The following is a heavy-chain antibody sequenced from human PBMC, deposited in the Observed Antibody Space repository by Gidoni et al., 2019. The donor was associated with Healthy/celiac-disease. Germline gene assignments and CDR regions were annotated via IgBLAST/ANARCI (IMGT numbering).Heavy chain of an antibody. Sequence: QVQLQQWGAGLLKPSETLSLTCAVYGGSFSGDYWSWIRQPPGKGLEWIGEINHSGSTNYNPSLKSRVTISVDTSKNQFSLKLSSVTAADTAVYYCARGLASHKIVVVAANWFDPWGQGTLVTVSS. CDR3: ARGLASHKIVVVAANWFDP. CDR1: GGSFSGDY. J-gene: IGHJ5*02. V-gene: IGHV4-34*01. D-gene: IGHD2-15*01. CDR2: INHSGST.